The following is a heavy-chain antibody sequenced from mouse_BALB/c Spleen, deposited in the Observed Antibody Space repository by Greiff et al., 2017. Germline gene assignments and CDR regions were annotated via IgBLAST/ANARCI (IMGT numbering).Heavy chain of an antibody. J-gene: IGHJ2*01. CDR3: AKHWDYFDY. D-gene: IGHD4-1*01. V-gene: IGHV2-6-5*01. Sequence: LSISKDNSKSQVFLKMNSLQTDDTAMYYCAKHWDYFDYWGQGTTLTVSS.